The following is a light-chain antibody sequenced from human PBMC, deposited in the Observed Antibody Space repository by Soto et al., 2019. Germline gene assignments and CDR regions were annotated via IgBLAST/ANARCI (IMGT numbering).Light chain of an antibody. J-gene: IGLJ2*01. CDR2: VERSGSY. CDR3: ETWDSNTFVV. Sequence: QSVLTQSSSASASLGSSVTLTCTLSSGYSTDIIAWHQQQPGKAPRYLMKVERSGSYNKGSGVPDRFSGSSSGADRYLTISSLQSEDEADYYCETWDSNTFVVFGGGTKVTVL. CDR1: SGYSTDI. V-gene: IGLV4-60*03.